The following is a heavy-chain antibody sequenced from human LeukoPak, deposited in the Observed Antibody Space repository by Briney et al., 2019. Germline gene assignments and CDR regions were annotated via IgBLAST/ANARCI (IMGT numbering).Heavy chain of an antibody. Sequence: GGSLRLSCAASGFTFSSYWMSWVRQAPGKGLEWVANIKQDGSEKYYVDSVKGRFTISRDNAKNSLYLQMNSLRAEDTAVYYCARGGGERWLQSIGYWGQGTLVTVSS. D-gene: IGHD5-24*01. V-gene: IGHV3-7*01. CDR1: GFTFSSYW. CDR3: ARGGGERWLQSIGY. CDR2: IKQDGSEK. J-gene: IGHJ4*02.